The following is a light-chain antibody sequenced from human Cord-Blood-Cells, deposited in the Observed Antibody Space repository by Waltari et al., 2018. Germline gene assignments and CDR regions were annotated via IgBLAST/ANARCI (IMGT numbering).Light chain of an antibody. CDR3: QVWDSSSDQYV. V-gene: IGLV3-21*04. Sequence: SYVLTQPPSVSVAPGKTARITRGGNNIGSKSVHWYQQKPGQAPVLVIYYDSDRPSGIPERFSGSNSGNTATLTISRVEAGDEADYYCQVWDSSSDQYVFGTGTKVTVL. CDR1: NIGSKS. J-gene: IGLJ1*01. CDR2: YDS.